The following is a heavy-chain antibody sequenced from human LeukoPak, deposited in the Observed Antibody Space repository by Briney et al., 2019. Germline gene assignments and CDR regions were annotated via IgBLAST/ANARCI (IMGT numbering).Heavy chain of an antibody. CDR1: GFTFSSYA. D-gene: IGHD3-3*01. V-gene: IGHV3-30-3*01. CDR3: ARERRFLDY. CDR2: ISYDGSNK. J-gene: IGHJ4*02. Sequence: PGRSLRLSCAASGFTFSSYAMHWVRQAPGKGLEWVAVISYDGSNKYYADSVKGRFTISRDNSKNTLYLQMNSLRAEDTAVYYCARERRFLDYWGQGTLVTVSS.